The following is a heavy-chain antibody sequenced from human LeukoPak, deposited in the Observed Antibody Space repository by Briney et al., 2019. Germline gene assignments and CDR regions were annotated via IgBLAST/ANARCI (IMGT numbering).Heavy chain of an antibody. V-gene: IGHV3-30*02. CDR2: IRYDGSNK. CDR3: ARHLSIAAPLDY. D-gene: IGHD6-6*01. Sequence: GGSLRLSCAASGFTFSSYGMHWVRQAPGKGLEWVAFIRYDGSNKYYADSVKGRFTISRDNSKNTLSLQMNSLRADDTAVYYCARHLSIAAPLDYWGQGTLVTVSS. CDR1: GFTFSSYG. J-gene: IGHJ4*01.